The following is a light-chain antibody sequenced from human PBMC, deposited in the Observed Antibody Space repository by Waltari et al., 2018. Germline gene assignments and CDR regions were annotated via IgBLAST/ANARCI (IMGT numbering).Light chain of an antibody. J-gene: IGKJ4*01. Sequence: IQLTQSPSSLSASVGDRVTITCRGSQGISSYLGWYQQKPGRAHKRLIYAASNLYSGVPSRVSGSGSGTDCTLTISSLQPEDFATYFCQQLSTYPLNFGGGTKVE. CDR1: QGISSY. V-gene: IGKV1-9*01. CDR2: AAS. CDR3: QQLSTYPLN.